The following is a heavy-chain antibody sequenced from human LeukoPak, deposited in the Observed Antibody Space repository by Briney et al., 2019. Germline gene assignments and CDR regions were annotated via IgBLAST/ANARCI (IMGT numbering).Heavy chain of an antibody. J-gene: IGHJ4*02. D-gene: IGHD3-22*01. Sequence: GGSLRLSCVASGFILSSSEMNWVRQAPGKGLEWVAVISYDGSNKYYADSVKGRFTISRDNSKNTLYLQMDSLRDEDTAVYYCATAQREYYYDSSGIVGNWGQGTLVTVSS. CDR2: ISYDGSNK. V-gene: IGHV3-30*04. CDR1: GFILSSSE. CDR3: ATAQREYYYDSSGIVGN.